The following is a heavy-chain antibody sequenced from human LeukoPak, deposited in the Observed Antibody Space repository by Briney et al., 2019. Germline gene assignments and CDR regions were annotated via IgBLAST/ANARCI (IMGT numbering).Heavy chain of an antibody. CDR3: ASFVAAAGYNWFDP. V-gene: IGHV3-53*01. J-gene: IGHJ5*02. CDR1: GFTFSSYA. D-gene: IGHD6-13*01. CDR2: IYSGGST. Sequence: GGSLRLSCAASGFTFSSYAMSWVRQAPGKGLEWVSVIYSGGSTYYADSVKGRFTISRDNSKNTLYLQMNSLRAEDTAVYYCASFVAAAGYNWFDPWGQGTLVTVSS.